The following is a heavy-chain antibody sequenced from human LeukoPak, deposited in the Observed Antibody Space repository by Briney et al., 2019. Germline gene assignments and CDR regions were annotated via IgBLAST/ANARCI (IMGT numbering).Heavy chain of an antibody. D-gene: IGHD1-26*01. CDR2: IRTKANTYAT. CDR3: TRYGGGDYYDAFDI. Sequence: PGGSLRLSCTASGFTFGDYAMSWVRQASGKGLEWVGRIRTKANTYATAYAASVKGRFTISRDDSNNTAYLQMNSLKTEDTAVYFCTRYGGGDYYDAFDIWGQGTMVTVSS. V-gene: IGHV3-73*01. CDR1: GFTFGDYA. J-gene: IGHJ3*02.